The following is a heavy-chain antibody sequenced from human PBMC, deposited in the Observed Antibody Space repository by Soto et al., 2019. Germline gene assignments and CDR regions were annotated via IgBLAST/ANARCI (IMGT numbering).Heavy chain of an antibody. J-gene: IGHJ4*02. CDR3: ASRSATVLSLTY. CDR1: GFSFSSYA. D-gene: IGHD2-8*01. CDR2: ISGSFGST. Sequence: SCVASGFSFSSYAMNWVRQAPGKGLEWVSTISGSFGSTYHADSVQGRFTVSRDNSKNTLYLQMNSLRAEDTAVYYCASRSATVLSLTYWGPGTQVTVSS. V-gene: IGHV3-23*01.